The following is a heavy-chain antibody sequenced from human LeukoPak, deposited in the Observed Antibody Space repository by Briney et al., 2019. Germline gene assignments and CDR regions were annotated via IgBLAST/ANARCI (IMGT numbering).Heavy chain of an antibody. J-gene: IGHJ4*02. Sequence: GGSLRLSCAASGFTFSSYRMSWVRQAPGKGLERVANIKQDGSEKYYVDSVKGRFTISRDDAKNSLYLQMNSLRAEDTAVYYCARPNWNDKDYWGQGTLVTVSS. V-gene: IGHV3-7*01. CDR3: ARPNWNDKDY. CDR2: IKQDGSEK. CDR1: GFTFSSYR. D-gene: IGHD1-1*01.